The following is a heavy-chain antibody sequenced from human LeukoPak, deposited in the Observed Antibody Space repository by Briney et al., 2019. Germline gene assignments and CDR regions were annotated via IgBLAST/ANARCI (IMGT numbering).Heavy chain of an antibody. D-gene: IGHD2-15*01. V-gene: IGHV3-53*01. J-gene: IGHJ4*02. CDR1: GFTVSDNY. CDR3: ARVEKQWWALDY. CDR2: IYSGGNT. Sequence: GGSLRLSCAASGFTVSDNYITWVRQAPGEGLEWVSIIYSGGNTYYADSVKGRFTISRDSSKNTLSLQMNSLRAEDTAAYYCARVEKQWWALDYWGQGALVTVSS.